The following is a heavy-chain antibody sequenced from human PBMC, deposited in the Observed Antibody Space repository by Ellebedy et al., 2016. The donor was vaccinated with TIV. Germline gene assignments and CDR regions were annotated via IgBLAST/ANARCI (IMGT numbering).Heavy chain of an antibody. Sequence: GESLKISXSASGFTFSSYSMHWVRQTPGKGLEYVSAVSNDGSSTDYADSVKGRFTISRDNSKNTLYLQMSGLRAEDTAVYYCARVEGSGSYVFDNWGQGALVTVSS. CDR1: GFTFSSYS. V-gene: IGHV3-64D*06. J-gene: IGHJ4*02. CDR2: VSNDGSST. CDR3: ARVEGSGSYVFDN. D-gene: IGHD1-26*01.